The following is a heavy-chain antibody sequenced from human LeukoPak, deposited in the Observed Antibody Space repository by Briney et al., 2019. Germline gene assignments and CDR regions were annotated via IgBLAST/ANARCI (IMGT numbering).Heavy chain of an antibody. D-gene: IGHD6-13*01. CDR2: ISGSGGST. CDR3: ARIGSEAGPLNDY. Sequence: PGGSLRLSCAASGFTFSSYAMSWVRQAPGKGLEWVSAISGSGGSTYYADSVKGRFTISRDNSKNTLYLQMNSLRAEDTAVYYGARIGSEAGPLNDYWGQGTLVTVSS. J-gene: IGHJ4*02. V-gene: IGHV3-23*01. CDR1: GFTFSSYA.